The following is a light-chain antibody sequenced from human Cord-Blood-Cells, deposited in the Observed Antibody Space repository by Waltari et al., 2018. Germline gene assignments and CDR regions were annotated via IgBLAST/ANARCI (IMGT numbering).Light chain of an antibody. CDR3: QQYYSTPCT. Sequence: DIVMTQSPDSLAVSLGERATINCKSSQSVLYSSNNKNYLAWYQQKPGQPPKLLIYWASTRESGVPDRFSGSGSGTDFTLTISSLQADDVAVYYCQQYYSTPCTFGQGTKVEIK. J-gene: IGKJ1*01. CDR1: QSVLYSSNNKNY. V-gene: IGKV4-1*01. CDR2: WAS.